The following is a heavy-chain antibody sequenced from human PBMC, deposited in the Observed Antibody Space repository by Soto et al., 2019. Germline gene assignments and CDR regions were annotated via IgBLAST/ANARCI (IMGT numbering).Heavy chain of an antibody. Sequence: PSETLSLTCTVSNGSISSYYWNWIRQPLGKGLEWIGYISYTGSTSYNPSLKNRVTISVDTSKNQFSLKLRSVTAADTAVYYCARRGASRRLRLHYGIDVRGKGTTVTFSS. CDR2: ISYTGST. D-gene: IGHD5-12*01. CDR3: ARRGASRRLRLHYGIDV. CDR1: NGSISSYY. J-gene: IGHJ6*04. V-gene: IGHV4-59*08.